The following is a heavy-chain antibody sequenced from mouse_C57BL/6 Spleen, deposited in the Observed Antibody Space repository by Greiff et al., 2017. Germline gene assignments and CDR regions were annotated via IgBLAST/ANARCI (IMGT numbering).Heavy chain of an antibody. D-gene: IGHD2-5*01. CDR2: IYPGSGGI. CDR3: ARHERDSNYGFAD. V-gene: IGHV1-62-2*01. J-gene: IGHJ3*01. Sequence: VQLQQSGAELVKPGASVTLSCKASGYTFTEYTIHWVKQRSGQGLEWIGGIYPGSGGIKYNEKFKAKAILTADKSSSTVYMELSRLTSEDSAVYFCARHERDSNYGFADWGTGTLVTAAA. CDR1: GYTFTEYT.